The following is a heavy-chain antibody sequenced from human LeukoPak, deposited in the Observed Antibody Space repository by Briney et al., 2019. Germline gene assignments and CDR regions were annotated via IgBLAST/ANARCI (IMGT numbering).Heavy chain of an antibody. CDR2: INNDGSRT. V-gene: IGHV3-74*01. CDR1: GFTLSNSW. Sequence: GGSLRLSCAASGFTLSNSWMFWVRQPPGKGLKYVSEINNDGSRTSYADSVKGRFTISRDVAENTLFLQMNSLRAEDTAVYFCARGGLSGGFDYWGQGTLVTVSS. J-gene: IGHJ4*02. D-gene: IGHD7-27*01. CDR3: ARGGLSGGFDY.